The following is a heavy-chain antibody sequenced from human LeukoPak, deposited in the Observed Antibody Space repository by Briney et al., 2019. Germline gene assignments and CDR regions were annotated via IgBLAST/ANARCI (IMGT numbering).Heavy chain of an antibody. D-gene: IGHD3-22*01. CDR1: GFIFSNNI. CDR3: AKDPPHSDRSIYSDNS. J-gene: IGHJ4*02. V-gene: IGHV3-23*01. CDR2: ISADGGDI. Sequence: GGSLRLSCAASGFIFSNNIMNWARQAPGKGLEWVSVISADGGDIYYADSVNGRFTISRDNSKNTLHLQMDSLRAEDTAVYYCAKDPPHSDRSIYSDNSWGQGTLVTVSS.